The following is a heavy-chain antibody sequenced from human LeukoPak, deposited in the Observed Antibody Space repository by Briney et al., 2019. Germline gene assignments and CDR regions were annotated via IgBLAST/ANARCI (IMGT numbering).Heavy chain of an antibody. Sequence: SETLSLTCAVYGGSFSGYYWSWIRHPPGKGLEWIGEINHSGSTNYNPSLKSRVTRSVDTSKNQCSLKLISVTAAAAAVYYCARAARIAAAGRFDYWGQGTLVTVSS. CDR2: INHSGST. V-gene: IGHV4-34*01. CDR1: GGSFSGYY. D-gene: IGHD6-13*01. CDR3: ARAARIAAAGRFDY. J-gene: IGHJ4*02.